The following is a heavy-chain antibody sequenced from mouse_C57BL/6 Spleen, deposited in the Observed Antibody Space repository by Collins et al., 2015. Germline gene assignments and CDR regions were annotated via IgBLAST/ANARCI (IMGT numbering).Heavy chain of an antibody. V-gene: IGHV3-2*02. J-gene: IGHJ4*01. CDR1: GYSITSDYA. Sequence: DVQLQESGPGLVKPSQSLSLTCTVTGYSITSDYAWNWIRQFPGNKLEWMGYISYSGSTSYNPSLKSRISITRDTSKNQFFLQLNSVTTEDTATYYCAVMDYWGQGTSVTVSS. CDR3: AVMDY. CDR2: ISYSGST.